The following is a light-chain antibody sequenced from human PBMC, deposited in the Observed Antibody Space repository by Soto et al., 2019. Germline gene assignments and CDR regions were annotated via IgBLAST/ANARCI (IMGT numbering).Light chain of an antibody. CDR2: GAS. V-gene: IGKV3-15*01. CDR3: QQYDKWPRT. CDR1: QSVSRK. J-gene: IGKJ1*01. Sequence: EIVMTPSPATLSVSPGERATLSCRASQSVSRKLAWYQQTRGQAPRLLIYGASTRATGVPARFSGSGSGTESTLTISNLQSEDFAVYHCQQYDKWPRTFGQGTKVDIK.